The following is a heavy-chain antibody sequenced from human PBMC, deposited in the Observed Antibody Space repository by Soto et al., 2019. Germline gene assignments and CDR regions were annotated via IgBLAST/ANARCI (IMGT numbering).Heavy chain of an antibody. Sequence: HVKLQESGPVVVKPSQTLSLTCSVSGDSINSALHYWGWVRQSPGKGLQWIGYFHHTGSTFYNPYLKSRVTFSVDTSKNEFSLNLTSVTAADTAIYFCARSQVTGVVPGLWGQGTLVSVSA. V-gene: IGHV4-30-4*01. D-gene: IGHD2-8*02. J-gene: IGHJ4*02. CDR3: ARSQVTGVVPGL. CDR2: FHHTGST. CDR1: GDSINSALHY.